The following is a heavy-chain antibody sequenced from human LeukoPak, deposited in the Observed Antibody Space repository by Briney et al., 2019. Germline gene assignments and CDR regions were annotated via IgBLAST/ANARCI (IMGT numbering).Heavy chain of an antibody. CDR1: GYTFTSYD. Sequence: GASVKVSCKASGYTFTSYDINWVRQATGQGLEWMGWMNPNSGNTGYAQKFQGRVTITRNTSISTAYMELSSLRSEDTAVYYCARGRDIVVVPDPGAFDIWGQGTMVTVSS. CDR2: MNPNSGNT. D-gene: IGHD2-2*01. J-gene: IGHJ3*02. V-gene: IGHV1-8*03. CDR3: ARGRDIVVVPDPGAFDI.